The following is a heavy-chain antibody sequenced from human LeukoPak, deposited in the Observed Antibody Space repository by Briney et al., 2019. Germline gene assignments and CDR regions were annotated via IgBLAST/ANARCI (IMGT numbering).Heavy chain of an antibody. D-gene: IGHD3-22*01. Sequence: PSQTLSLTCAVSGGSISSGGYYWSWIRQPPGKGLEWIGYIYYSGSTNYNPSLKSRVTISVDTSKNQFSLKLSSVTAADTAVYYCARHHGGTLYYYDSSGYPNWFDPWGQGTLVTVSS. V-gene: IGHV4-61*08. J-gene: IGHJ5*02. CDR3: ARHHGGTLYYYDSSGYPNWFDP. CDR1: GGSISSGGYY. CDR2: IYYSGST.